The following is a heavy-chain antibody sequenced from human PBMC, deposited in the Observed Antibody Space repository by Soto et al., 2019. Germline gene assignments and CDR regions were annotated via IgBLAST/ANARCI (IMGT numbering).Heavy chain of an antibody. CDR2: IVPLPGTT. V-gene: IGHV1-69*01. D-gene: IGHD6-19*01. CDR1: GGTFTKYA. Sequence: QVQLVQSGAAVRKPGSSVKVSCKASGGTFTKYAITWVRQAPRQGLEWMGGIVPLPGTTNYAQKFRGRVTISADESRSTAYLELSSLRSEDTAVDYCASQVGSLGGSSGWPDDAFDVWGQATIVIPSS. CDR3: ASQVGSLGGSSGWPDDAFDV. J-gene: IGHJ3*01.